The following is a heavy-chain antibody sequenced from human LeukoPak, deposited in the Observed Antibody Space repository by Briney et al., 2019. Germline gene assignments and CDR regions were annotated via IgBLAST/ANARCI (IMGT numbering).Heavy chain of an antibody. CDR1: GYTFTGYY. D-gene: IGHD3-16*01. CDR3: ARNVWVLSVLGFDY. CDR2: LNPDIGAT. V-gene: IGHV1-2*02. Sequence: ASVKVPCKASGYTFTGYYMHWVRQAPGQGLEWMGWLNPDIGATNYAQKFQGRVTMTRDTSISTAYMELSSLRSDDTAVYYCARNVWVLSVLGFDYWGQGTLVTVSS. J-gene: IGHJ4*02.